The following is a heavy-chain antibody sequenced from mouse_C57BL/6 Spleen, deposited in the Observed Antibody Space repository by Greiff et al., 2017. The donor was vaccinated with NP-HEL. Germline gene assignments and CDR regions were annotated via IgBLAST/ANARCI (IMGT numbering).Heavy chain of an antibody. J-gene: IGHJ2*01. CDR2: INPSSGYT. D-gene: IGHD2-1*01. Sequence: QVQLQQSGAELARPGASVKMSCKASGYTFTSYTMHWVKQRPGQGLEWIGYINPSSGYTKYNQKFKDKATLTADKSSSTAYMQLSSLTSEDSAVYYCAIYSENYFDYWGQGTTLTVSS. CDR3: AIYSENYFDY. CDR1: GYTFTSYT. V-gene: IGHV1-4*01.